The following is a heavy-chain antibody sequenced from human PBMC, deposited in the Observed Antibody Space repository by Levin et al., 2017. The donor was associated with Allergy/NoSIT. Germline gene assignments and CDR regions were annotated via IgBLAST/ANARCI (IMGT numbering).Heavy chain of an antibody. CDR3: ARDSGPAADY. J-gene: IGHJ4*02. D-gene: IGHD6-13*01. V-gene: IGHV4-4*07. Sequence: KTSETLSLTCTVSGGSISGYYWSWIRQPAGRGLEWIGRFYRSGNTNYNPSLKSRVSMSVDTSKSQLSLNLSSVTAADTAVYYCARDSGPAADYWGQGTLVTVSS. CDR2: FYRSGNT. CDR1: GGSISGYY.